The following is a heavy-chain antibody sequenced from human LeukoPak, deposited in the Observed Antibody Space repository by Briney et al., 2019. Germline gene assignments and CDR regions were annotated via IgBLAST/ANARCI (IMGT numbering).Heavy chain of an antibody. Sequence: ASVKVSCKTSGYTFTDFYFYWLRQAPGQGLEWVGWIFPRNGDTNYAQKFQDRVTLTRDTSISTAYMELRSLRSDDTAVYYCARLDYGSGSYHFDYWGQGTLVTVSS. J-gene: IGHJ4*02. D-gene: IGHD3-10*01. CDR3: ARLDYGSGSYHFDY. V-gene: IGHV1-2*02. CDR2: IFPRNGDT. CDR1: GYTFTDFY.